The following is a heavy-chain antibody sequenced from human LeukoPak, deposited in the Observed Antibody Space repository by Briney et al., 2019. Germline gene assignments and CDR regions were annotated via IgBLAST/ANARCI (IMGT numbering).Heavy chain of an antibody. Sequence: SETLSLTCTVSGGSISSSSYYWGWIRKPPGKGLEWIGSIYYSGSTYYNPSLKSRVTISVDTSKNQFSLKLSSVTAADTAVYYCAREEQWLFDPWGQGTLVTVSS. CDR3: AREEQWLFDP. V-gene: IGHV4-39*07. D-gene: IGHD6-19*01. CDR2: IYYSGST. CDR1: GGSISSSSYY. J-gene: IGHJ5*02.